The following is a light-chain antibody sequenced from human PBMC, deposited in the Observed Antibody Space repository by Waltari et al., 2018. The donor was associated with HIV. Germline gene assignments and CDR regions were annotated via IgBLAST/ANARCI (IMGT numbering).Light chain of an antibody. CDR1: QSVSASY. Sequence: EVVLTQSPGTLSLSPGDRATFSCKASQSVSASYLAWYQQKPGQAPRLLMYGASNRAPGTPDRFSGSGSGSGSDFTLTISRLEPEDFAIYHCEQYGSSPITFGGGTKIEIK. CDR3: EQYGSSPIT. J-gene: IGKJ4*01. V-gene: IGKV3-20*01. CDR2: GAS.